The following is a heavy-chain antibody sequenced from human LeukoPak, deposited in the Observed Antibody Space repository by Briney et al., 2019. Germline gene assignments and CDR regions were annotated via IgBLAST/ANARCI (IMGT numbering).Heavy chain of an antibody. CDR1: GYRFTSYW. Sequence: GESLKISCKGSGYRFTSYWISWVRQVPGKGLEWMGRIDPSDSYTNYSPSFQGHVTISADKSISTAYLQWSSLKASDTAMYYCARRALPPAYCGGDCFDAFDIWGQGTMVTVSS. CDR2: IDPSDSYT. D-gene: IGHD2-21*02. J-gene: IGHJ3*02. CDR3: ARRALPPAYCGGDCFDAFDI. V-gene: IGHV5-10-1*01.